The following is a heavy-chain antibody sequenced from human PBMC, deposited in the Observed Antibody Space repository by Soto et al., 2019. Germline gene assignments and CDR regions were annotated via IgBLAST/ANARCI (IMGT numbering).Heavy chain of an antibody. V-gene: IGHV4-39*01. CDR2: IYYSGST. J-gene: IGHJ4*02. CDR1: GGSISSSSYY. Sequence: SETLSLTCTVSGGSISSSSYYWGWIRQPPGKGLEWIGSIYYSGSTYYNPSLKSRVTISVYTSKNQFSLKLSSVTAADTAVYYCARPAAAAGYYFDYWGQGTLVTSPQ. CDR3: ARPAAAAGYYFDY. D-gene: IGHD6-13*01.